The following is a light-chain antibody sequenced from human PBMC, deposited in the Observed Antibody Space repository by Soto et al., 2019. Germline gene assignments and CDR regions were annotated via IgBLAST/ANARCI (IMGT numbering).Light chain of an antibody. J-gene: IGKJ4*01. CDR3: QQYNSMLS. V-gene: IGKV1-33*01. CDR1: HDVSRN. CDR2: DAS. Sequence: XIQXTQSPSSLSASEGDRVTITCQSSHDVSRNLNWFQQKPGEAPQLLIYDASNLERGVPSRFSGSGSGTDFTLTISSLQPEDVATYYCQQYNSMLSFGGGTEVEIK.